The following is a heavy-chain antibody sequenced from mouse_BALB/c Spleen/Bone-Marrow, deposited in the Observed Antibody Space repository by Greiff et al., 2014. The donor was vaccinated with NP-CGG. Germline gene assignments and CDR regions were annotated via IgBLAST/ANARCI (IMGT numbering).Heavy chain of an antibody. J-gene: IGHJ2*01. D-gene: IGHD2-10*02. CDR2: ISYDGSN. Sequence: EVQLVESGPGLVKPSQSLSLTCSVTGYSITSGYYWNWIRQFPGNKLEWMGYISYDGSNNYNPSLKNRISIIRDTSKNQFFLKLNSVTTEDTATYYCARGGYGFPFDYWGQGTTLTVSS. V-gene: IGHV3-6*02. CDR3: ARGGYGFPFDY. CDR1: GYSITSGYY.